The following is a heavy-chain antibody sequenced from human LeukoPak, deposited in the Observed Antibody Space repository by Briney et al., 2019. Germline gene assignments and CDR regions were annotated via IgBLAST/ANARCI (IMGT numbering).Heavy chain of an antibody. CDR1: GLTFSSYE. D-gene: IGHD3-22*01. CDR2: ISSSGSTI. CDR3: ARGGSYYDSSGYFDY. V-gene: IGHV3-48*03. Sequence: GGSLRLSCAASGLTFSSYEMNWVRQAPGKGLEWVTYISSSGSTIHYAASVNGPFTISRDNANNSLYLQMNSLRAEDTAVYYCARGGSYYDSSGYFDYWGQGTLVTVSS. J-gene: IGHJ4*02.